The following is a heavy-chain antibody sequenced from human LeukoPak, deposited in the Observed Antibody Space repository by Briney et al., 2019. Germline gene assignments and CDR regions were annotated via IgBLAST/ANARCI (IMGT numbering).Heavy chain of an antibody. CDR3: TRDPEYGHPPDS. D-gene: IGHD4-17*01. CDR2: IYTSGST. Sequence: PSETLSLTCTVSGGSISSGSYYWSWIRQPAGEGLEWIGRIYTSGSTNYNPSLKSRVTISADTSKNQFSLKLNSLTAADTAVYYCTRDPEYGHPPDSWGQGTLVTVSA. CDR1: GGSISSGSYY. J-gene: IGHJ4*02. V-gene: IGHV4-61*02.